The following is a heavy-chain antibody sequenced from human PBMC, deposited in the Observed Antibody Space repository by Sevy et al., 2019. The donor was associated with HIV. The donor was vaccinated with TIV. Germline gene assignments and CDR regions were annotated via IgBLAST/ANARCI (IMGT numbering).Heavy chain of an antibody. CDR3: ARTSGAGAFDI. D-gene: IGHD7-27*01. Sequence: GGSLRLSCAASGFTFSSYWMSWVRQAPGKGLEWVANIKQDGSEKYYVDSVKGRFTISRDNAKNSLCLQMNSLRAEDTAVYYCARTSGAGAFDIWGQGTMVTVSS. V-gene: IGHV3-7*01. CDR1: GFTFSSYW. J-gene: IGHJ3*02. CDR2: IKQDGSEK.